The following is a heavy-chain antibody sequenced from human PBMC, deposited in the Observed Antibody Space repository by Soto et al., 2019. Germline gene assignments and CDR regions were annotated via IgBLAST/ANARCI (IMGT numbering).Heavy chain of an antibody. D-gene: IGHD4-17*01. CDR1: GFTFSDHY. CDR3: ASSWGDYRYLDY. Sequence: PGGSLRLSCAASGFTFSDHYMDWVRQAPGKGLEWVGRIRNKANSYTTEYAASVKGRFTISRDDSKNSLYLQMNSLKTEDTAVYYCASSWGDYRYLDYWGQGILVTVSS. V-gene: IGHV3-72*01. CDR2: IRNKANSYTT. J-gene: IGHJ4*02.